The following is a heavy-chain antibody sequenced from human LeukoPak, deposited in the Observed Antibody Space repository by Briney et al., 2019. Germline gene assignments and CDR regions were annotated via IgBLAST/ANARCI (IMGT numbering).Heavy chain of an antibody. CDR3: ARARYVNSFYAFDI. CDR1: GGSISSYY. CDR2: LSKSGNT. J-gene: IGHJ3*02. Sequence: SETLSLTCTVSGGSISSYYWSWIRLPPGKGLEWIGYLSKSGNTNCSPSLKSRVTIFGDTSKNQFFLKLSSVTAADTAMYYCARARYVNSFYAFDIWGQGTLVTVSS. V-gene: IGHV4-59*01. D-gene: IGHD3-9*01.